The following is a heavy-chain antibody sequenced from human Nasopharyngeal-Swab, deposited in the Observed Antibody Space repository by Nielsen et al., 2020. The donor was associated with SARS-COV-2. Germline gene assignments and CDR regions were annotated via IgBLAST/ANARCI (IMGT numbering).Heavy chain of an antibody. CDR3: ARGSTASSYYHYMDV. CDR2: ISGSGGST. V-gene: IGHV3-23*01. D-gene: IGHD2-2*01. Sequence: GGSLRLSCAASGFTFSSYAMSWVRQAPGKGLEWVSAISGSGGSTYYADSVKGRVTISRDNSNNTVYLQMNSLRAEDTAVYYCARGSTASSYYHYMDVWGKGTTVTVSS. J-gene: IGHJ6*03. CDR1: GFTFSSYA.